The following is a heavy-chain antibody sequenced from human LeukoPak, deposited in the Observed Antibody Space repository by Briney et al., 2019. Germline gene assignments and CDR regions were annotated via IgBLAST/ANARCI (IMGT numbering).Heavy chain of an antibody. V-gene: IGHV1-69*13. CDR2: IIPIFGTA. D-gene: IGHD3-9*01. CDR1: GYTFTSYG. J-gene: IGHJ3*02. Sequence: GASVKVSCKASGYTFTSYGISWVRQAPGQGLEWMGGIIPIFGTANYAQKFQGRVTITADESTSTAYMELSSLRSEDTAVYYCARVGDILTGYYDAFDIWGQGTMVTVSS. CDR3: ARVGDILTGYYDAFDI.